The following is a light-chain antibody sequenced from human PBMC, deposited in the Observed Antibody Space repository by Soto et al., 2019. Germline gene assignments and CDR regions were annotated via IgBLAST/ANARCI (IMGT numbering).Light chain of an antibody. V-gene: IGKV4-1*01. CDR2: WSS. CDR3: QQYYCTLIT. J-gene: IGKJ5*01. Sequence: DIVMTQSPDSLAVSLGERATINCKSSQSVLYSSNNKNYLAWYQQKPGQPPKLLIYWSSTRESGVPDRCSGSGAGTNLTLTISTVDSEDEAVYYVQQYYCTLITFGQATGLEIK. CDR1: QSVLYSSNNKNY.